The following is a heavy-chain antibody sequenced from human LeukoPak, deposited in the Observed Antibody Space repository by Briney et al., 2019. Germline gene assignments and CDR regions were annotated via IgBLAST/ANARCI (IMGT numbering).Heavy chain of an antibody. CDR1: GGSISSGGYY. CDR2: IYYSGST. V-gene: IGHV4-31*03. D-gene: IGHD2-21*01. CDR3: ARGVRGASDAFDI. J-gene: IGHJ3*02. Sequence: PSETLSLTCTVSGGSISSGGYYWSWIRQPPGKGLEWIGYIYYSGSTYYNPSLKSRVTISVDTSKNQFSLKLSSVTAADTAVYYCARGVRGASDAFDIWGQGTMVTVSS.